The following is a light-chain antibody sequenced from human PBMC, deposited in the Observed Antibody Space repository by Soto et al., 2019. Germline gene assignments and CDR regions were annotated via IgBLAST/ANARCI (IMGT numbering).Light chain of an antibody. V-gene: IGKV3-11*01. CDR2: DAS. CDR1: QSVSSY. J-gene: IGKJ1*01. CDR3: QQRSNWPPT. Sequence: ATLSLSPWERATLSCRASQSVSSYLAWYQQKPGQAPRLLIYDASNRATGIPARFSGSGSGTDFTLTISSLEPEDFAVYYCQQRSNWPPTFGQGTKVDIK.